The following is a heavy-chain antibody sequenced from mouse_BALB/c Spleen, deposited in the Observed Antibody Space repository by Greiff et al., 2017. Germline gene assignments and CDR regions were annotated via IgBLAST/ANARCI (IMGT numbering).Heavy chain of an antibody. V-gene: IGHV1-4*01. CDR1: GYTFTSYT. D-gene: IGHD2-1*01. J-gene: IGHJ3*01. Sequence: VQLQQSGAELARPGASVKMSCKASGYTFTSYTMHWVQQRPGQGLEWIGYINPSSGYTNYNQKFKDKATLTADKTSSTAYMQLSSLTSEDSAVYYCARSEGNLAWFAYWGQGTLVTVSA. CDR2: INPSSGYT. CDR3: ARSEGNLAWFAY.